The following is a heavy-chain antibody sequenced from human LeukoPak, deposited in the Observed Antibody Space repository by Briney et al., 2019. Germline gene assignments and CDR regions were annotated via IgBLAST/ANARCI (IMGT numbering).Heavy chain of an antibody. V-gene: IGHV3-23*01. J-gene: IGHJ4*02. D-gene: IGHD4-17*01. CDR2: ISGSGDST. CDR3: AKDGNGDYAEYYFDY. CDR1: GFTFSSYA. Sequence: GGSLRLSCAASGFTFSSYAMSWVRQAPGKGLEWVSAISGSGDSTSVKGRFTISRDNSKNTLYLQMNSLRAEDTAVYYCAKDGNGDYAEYYFDYWGQGTLVTVSS.